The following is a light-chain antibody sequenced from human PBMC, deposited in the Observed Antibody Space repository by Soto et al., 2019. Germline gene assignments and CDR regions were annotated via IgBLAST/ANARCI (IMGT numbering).Light chain of an antibody. Sequence: DIQLTQSPSTLSASVGDRVAITCRASQSINGWLAWYQQKPGQAPNLLIYKASTLESGVPSRFSGSGSGTEFTLTISSLQPDDFATYYCQQYNSYSTFGQGTKVEI. V-gene: IGKV1-5*03. J-gene: IGKJ1*01. CDR2: KAS. CDR1: QSINGW. CDR3: QQYNSYST.